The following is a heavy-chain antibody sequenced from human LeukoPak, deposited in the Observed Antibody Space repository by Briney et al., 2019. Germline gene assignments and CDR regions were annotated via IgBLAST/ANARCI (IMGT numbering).Heavy chain of an antibody. CDR3: AREFNSGSYYIYAFDI. CDR1: GGSISSASYY. CDR2: IYTSGST. D-gene: IGHD1-26*01. V-gene: IGHV4-61*02. J-gene: IGHJ3*02. Sequence: KSSQTLSLTCTVSGGSISSASYYWSWIRQPAGKGLEWIGRIYTSGSTNYNPSLKSRVTISVDTSKNQFSLKLRSVTAADTAVYYCAREFNSGSYYIYAFDIWGQGTMVTVSS.